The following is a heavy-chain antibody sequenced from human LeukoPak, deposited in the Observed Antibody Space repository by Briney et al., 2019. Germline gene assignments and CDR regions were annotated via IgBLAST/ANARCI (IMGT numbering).Heavy chain of an antibody. J-gene: IGHJ4*02. CDR3: ASSSYYYGSGSPIY. V-gene: IGHV3-66*01. Sequence: GGSLRLSCAASGFTVSSNYMSWVRQAPGKGLEWVSVIYSGGSTYYADSVEGRFTISRDNSKNTLYLQMNSLRAEDTAVYYCASSSYYYGSGSPIYWGQGTLVTVSS. D-gene: IGHD3-10*01. CDR2: IYSGGST. CDR1: GFTVSSNY.